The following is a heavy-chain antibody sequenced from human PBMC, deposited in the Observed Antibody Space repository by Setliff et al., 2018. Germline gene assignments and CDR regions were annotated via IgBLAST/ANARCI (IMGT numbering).Heavy chain of an antibody. CDR1: GYSFTSYW. V-gene: IGHV5-51*01. CDR3: ARSRSSSPWNNWFDP. J-gene: IGHJ5*02. CDR2: IYPGDSDT. Sequence: GESLKISCKGSGYSFTSYWIGWVRQMPGKGLEWMGIIYPGDSDTRYSPSFQGQVTISADKSISTAYLQWSSLKASDTAMYYCARSRSSSPWNNWFDPWGQGTLVTVS. D-gene: IGHD6-6*01.